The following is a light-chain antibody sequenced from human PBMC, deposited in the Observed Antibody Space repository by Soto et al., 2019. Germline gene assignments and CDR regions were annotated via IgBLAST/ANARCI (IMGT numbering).Light chain of an antibody. CDR2: DTS. Sequence: EIVLTQSPGTLSLSPGERATLSCRAGQSVTSRYLAWYQQKPGQAPRLLIYDTSSRATGIPDRFSGSGSGKEFPFPIRRLELEDFAVYYCQQYGSSLLTFGGGTKVDIK. CDR1: QSVTSRY. J-gene: IGKJ4*01. CDR3: QQYGSSLLT. V-gene: IGKV3-20*01.